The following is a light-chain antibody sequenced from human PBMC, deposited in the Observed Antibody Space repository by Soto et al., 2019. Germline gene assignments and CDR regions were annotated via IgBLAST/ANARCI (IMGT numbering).Light chain of an antibody. CDR2: DVS. V-gene: IGLV2-14*01. CDR1: SNDVGGYNY. J-gene: IGLJ1*01. Sequence: QSVPTQLASVSGSPGQSITISCTGTSNDVGGYNYVSWYQQHPGKAPKLMIYDVSNRPSGVSNRFSGSKSGNTASLTISGLQAEDEADYYCSSYRSSSIPFYVFGTGTKLTVL. CDR3: SSYRSSSIPFYV.